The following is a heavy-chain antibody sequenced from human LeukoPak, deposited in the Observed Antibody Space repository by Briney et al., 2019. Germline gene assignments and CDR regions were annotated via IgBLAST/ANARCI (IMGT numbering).Heavy chain of an antibody. D-gene: IGHD3-10*01. CDR3: ARDYYGSGSY. CDR1: RLTFSNFW. CDR2: IKSDGSST. Sequence: PGGSLRLSCAPSRLTFSNFWMHWVRQAPGKGLVWVSRIKSDGSSTSYADSVKGRFTIPRDNAKNTLYLQMNSVRAEDTAVYYCARDYYGSGSYWGQGTLVTVSS. V-gene: IGHV3-74*01. J-gene: IGHJ4*02.